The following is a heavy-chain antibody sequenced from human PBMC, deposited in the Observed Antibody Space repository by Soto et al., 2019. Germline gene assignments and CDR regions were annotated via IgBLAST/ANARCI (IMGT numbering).Heavy chain of an antibody. Sequence: QLQLQESGSGLVKPSQTLSLTCGVSGGSISDSTYSWNWIRQPPGKGLEWIGHIYHSGSSYYNPSLKSRVTLSLDRSKNQFSLKLSSVTAADTAVYYCARGSDHSGYYEGFEYWGQGTLVTVSS. J-gene: IGHJ4*02. V-gene: IGHV4-30-2*01. CDR3: ARGSDHSGYYEGFEY. CDR1: GGSISDSTYS. CDR2: IYHSGSS. D-gene: IGHD3-22*01.